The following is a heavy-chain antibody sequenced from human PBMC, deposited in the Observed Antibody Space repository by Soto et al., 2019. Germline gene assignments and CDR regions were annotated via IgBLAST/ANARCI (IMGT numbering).Heavy chain of an antibody. Sequence: PGGSLRLSCAASGFTFSSYGMHWVRQAPGKGLEWVAVISYDGSNKYYADSVKGRFTISRDNSKNTLYLQMNSLRAEDTAVYYCAKDLVVAATPSFSGMDVWGQGTTVTVSS. J-gene: IGHJ6*02. V-gene: IGHV3-30*18. D-gene: IGHD2-15*01. CDR2: ISYDGSNK. CDR1: GFTFSSYG. CDR3: AKDLVVAATPSFSGMDV.